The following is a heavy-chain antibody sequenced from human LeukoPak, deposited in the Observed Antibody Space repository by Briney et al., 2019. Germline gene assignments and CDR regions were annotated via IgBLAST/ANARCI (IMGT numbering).Heavy chain of an antibody. D-gene: IGHD6-19*01. J-gene: IGHJ4*02. CDR1: KFTFTNYG. Sequence: GGSLRLSCAASKFTFTNYGMHWVRQAPGKGLEWVAVISYDGSNKYYADSVKGRFTISRDNSKNTLYLQMNSLRAEDTAVYYCARALYSSGWSRRLDYWGQGTLVTVSS. V-gene: IGHV3-30*03. CDR2: ISYDGSNK. CDR3: ARALYSSGWSRRLDY.